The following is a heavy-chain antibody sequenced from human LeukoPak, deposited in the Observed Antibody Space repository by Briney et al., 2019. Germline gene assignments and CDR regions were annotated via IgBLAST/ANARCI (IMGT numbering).Heavy chain of an antibody. J-gene: IGHJ4*02. CDR2: IYYNGST. Sequence: SETLSLACTVTGGSINSYYGSWIRQPPVKGLEWIGYIYYNGSTNYNPSLKSRVTISVDTSKNQFSLKLSSVTAADTAVYYCARDCGGDRYLGPFVYWGQGTLVTVSS. CDR1: GGSINSYY. V-gene: IGHV4-59*01. CDR3: ARDCGGDRYLGPFVY. D-gene: IGHD2-21*02.